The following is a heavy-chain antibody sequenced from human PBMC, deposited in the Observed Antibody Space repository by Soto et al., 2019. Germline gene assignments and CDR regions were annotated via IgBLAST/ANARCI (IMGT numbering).Heavy chain of an antibody. CDR1: GFTFSSYA. V-gene: IGHV3-23*01. CDR3: AKGGGTWPFDY. J-gene: IGHJ4*02. Sequence: GGSLRLSCAASGFTFSSYAMTWVRQAPGKGLGWVSTISNSGGSTYYADSVKGRFTISRDNSKNTLYLQMNSLRAEDTAVHYCAKGGGTWPFDYWGQGTLVTVSS. D-gene: IGHD3-3*01. CDR2: ISNSGGST.